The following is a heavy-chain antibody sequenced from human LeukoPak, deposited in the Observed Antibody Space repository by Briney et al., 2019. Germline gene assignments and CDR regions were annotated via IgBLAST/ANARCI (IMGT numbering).Heavy chain of an antibody. V-gene: IGHV1-58*02. J-gene: IGHJ3*02. Sequence: GTSGKVSCKASGFTFLSSAMQWLRQARGQRLEWIGWIVVGSGNTNYAQKFQERVTITRDMSTSTAYMELSSLRSEDTAVYYCAAASYSGSSGSDAFDIWGQGTMVTVSS. CDR1: GFTFLSSA. D-gene: IGHD3-22*01. CDR2: IVVGSGNT. CDR3: AAASYSGSSGSDAFDI.